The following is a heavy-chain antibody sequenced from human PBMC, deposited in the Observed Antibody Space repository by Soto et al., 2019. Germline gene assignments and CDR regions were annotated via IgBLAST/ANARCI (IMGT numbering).Heavy chain of an antibody. V-gene: IGHV1-3*01. CDR1: GFTLSNYA. CDR2: INAGNGNT. D-gene: IGHD2-15*01. J-gene: IGHJ6*02. Sequence: QVQLVQSGAEVKKPGASVKVSCRASGFTLSNYAIHWVRQAPGQRPEWMGWINAGNGNTRYSQKFPGRVTITMDTSATTVYMELSGLKSEDTAVFYCARGSVDGLDVWGQGTTVTVSS. CDR3: ARGSVDGLDV.